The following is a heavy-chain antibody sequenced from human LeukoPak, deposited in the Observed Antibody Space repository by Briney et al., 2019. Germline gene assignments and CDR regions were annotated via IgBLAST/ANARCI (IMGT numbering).Heavy chain of an antibody. D-gene: IGHD4-17*01. Sequence: ASVKVSCKASGYTFTTYGISWVRLAPGQGLEWMGWISAYNGNTNYAQKLQGRVTMTTDTSTSTAYMELRSLRSDDTAVYYCARCPAVDGDYGDYDYYYMDVWGKGTTVTVSS. CDR2: ISAYNGNT. J-gene: IGHJ6*03. V-gene: IGHV1-18*01. CDR3: ARCPAVDGDYGDYDYYYMDV. CDR1: GYTFTTYG.